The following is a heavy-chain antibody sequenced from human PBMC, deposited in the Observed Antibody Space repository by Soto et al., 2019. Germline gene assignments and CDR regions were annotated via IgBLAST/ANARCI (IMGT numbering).Heavy chain of an antibody. Sequence: ASVKVSCKASGYTFTGYYMHLARQAPGQGIEWMGWINPNSCGTNYAQKFQGRVTMTRDTSISTAYMELSRLRSDDTAVYYCARVNVVVVAATREYYFDYWGQGTLVTVSS. CDR2: INPNSCGT. CDR3: ARVNVVVVAATREYYFDY. V-gene: IGHV1-2*02. CDR1: GYTFTGYY. J-gene: IGHJ4*02. D-gene: IGHD2-15*01.